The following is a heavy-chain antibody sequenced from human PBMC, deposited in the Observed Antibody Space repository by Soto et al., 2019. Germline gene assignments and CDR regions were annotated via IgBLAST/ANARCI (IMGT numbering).Heavy chain of an antibody. CDR2: INSDGSST. J-gene: IGHJ4*01. CDR1: GFTFSSYW. V-gene: IGHV3-74*01. CDR3: ARGRVVVTALLLSYYFDY. D-gene: IGHD2-21*02. Sequence: TGGSLRLSCAASGFTFSSYWMHWVRQAPGKGLVWVSRINSDGSSTSYADSVKGRFTISRDNAKNTLYLQMNSLRAEDTAVYYCARGRVVVTALLLSYYFDYWGHGTLVTVSS.